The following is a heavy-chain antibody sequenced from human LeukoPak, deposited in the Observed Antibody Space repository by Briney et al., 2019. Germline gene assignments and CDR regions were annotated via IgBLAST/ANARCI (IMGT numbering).Heavy chain of an antibody. CDR1: GFTFSSYS. J-gene: IGHJ5*02. D-gene: IGHD4-17*01. Sequence: GSLRLSCAASGFTFSSYSMNWVRQAPGKGLEWVSSISSSSSYIYYADSVKGRFTIPRDNSKNTLYLQMNSLRAEDTAVYYCAKALSGDYEHWFDPWGQGTLVTVSS. V-gene: IGHV3-21*04. CDR2: ISSSSSYI. CDR3: AKALSGDYEHWFDP.